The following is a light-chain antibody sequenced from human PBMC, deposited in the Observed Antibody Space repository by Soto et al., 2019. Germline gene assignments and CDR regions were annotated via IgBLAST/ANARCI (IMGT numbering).Light chain of an antibody. CDR2: DVS. Sequence: QSVLTQPASVSGSPGQSITISWTGTSSDVGGYNYVSWYQQHPGKAPKLMIYDVSNRPSGVSNRFSGSKSGNTASLTISGLQADDEADYYCSSYTSSSTSYVFGTGTKLTVL. CDR3: SSYTSSSTSYV. J-gene: IGLJ1*01. V-gene: IGLV2-14*01. CDR1: SSDVGGYNY.